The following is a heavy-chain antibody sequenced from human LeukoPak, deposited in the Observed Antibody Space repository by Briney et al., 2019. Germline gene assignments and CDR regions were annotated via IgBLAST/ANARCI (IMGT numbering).Heavy chain of an antibody. J-gene: IGHJ4*02. V-gene: IGHV3-30*14. CDR2: ISYDGSNK. D-gene: IGHD4/OR15-4a*01. CDR3: ARRAGAYSHPYDY. CDR1: GFTFSSYA. Sequence: GGSRRLSCAASGFTFSSYAMHWVRQAPGKGLGWVAVISYDGSNKYYADSVKGRFTISRDNSKNTLYLQMNSLRAEDTAVYYCARRAGAYSHPYDYWGQGTLVTVSS.